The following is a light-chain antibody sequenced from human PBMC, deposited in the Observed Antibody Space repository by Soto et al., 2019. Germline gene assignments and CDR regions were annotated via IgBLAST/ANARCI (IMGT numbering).Light chain of an antibody. Sequence: QSALTQPASVSGSPGQSITISCTGTSSDVGGYNYVSWYQQHPGEAPKLMISDVSNRPSGVSNRYSGSKSGNTASLIISGLQAEDEADYYCSSYTSSSNLYVFGAGTKVTVL. CDR1: SSDVGGYNY. J-gene: IGLJ1*01. CDR2: DVS. CDR3: SSYTSSSNLYV. V-gene: IGLV2-14*01.